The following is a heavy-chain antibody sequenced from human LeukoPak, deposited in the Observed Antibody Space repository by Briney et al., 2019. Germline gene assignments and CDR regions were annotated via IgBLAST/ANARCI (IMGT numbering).Heavy chain of an antibody. CDR3: ASSPVITRD. V-gene: IGHV3-74*01. J-gene: IGHJ4*02. CDR2: INSDGSRI. CDR1: GITFSNYW. D-gene: IGHD3-22*01. Sequence: PGGSLRLSCAASGITFSNYWMHWVRQAPGKGLEWVSRINSDGSRITYADSVKGRFTISRDNAKNTLYLQMNRLRVEDTAVYYCASSPVITRDWGQGTLVTVS.